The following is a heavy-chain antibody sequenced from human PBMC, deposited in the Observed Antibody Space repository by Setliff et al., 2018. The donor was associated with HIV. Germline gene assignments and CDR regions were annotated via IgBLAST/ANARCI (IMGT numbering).Heavy chain of an antibody. V-gene: IGHV3-23*01. D-gene: IGHD6-19*01. CDR1: GFTFSSYG. J-gene: IGHJ4*02. Sequence: LRLSCAASGFTFSSYGMSWVRQAPGKGLEWLSAISGSGGGTYYADSVKGRFTISRDNSKNTLYLQMNSLRAEDTAVYYCAKGCGSGWYSDYWGQGTLVTVSS. CDR3: AKGCGSGWYSDY. CDR2: ISGSGGGT.